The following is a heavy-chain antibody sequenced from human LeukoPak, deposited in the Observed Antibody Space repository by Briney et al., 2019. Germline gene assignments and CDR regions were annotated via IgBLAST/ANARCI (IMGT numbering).Heavy chain of an antibody. CDR1: GYTFTSYG. J-gene: IGHJ4*02. Sequence: ASVKVSCKASGYTFTSYGITWVRQAPGQGLGWMGWISAYNSNTNYAQKLRSRVTMTTDTSTSTAYMELRSLRSDDTAVYYCAREVVVVPAAWGYFDYWGQGTLVTVSS. CDR2: ISAYNSNT. CDR3: AREVVVVPAAWGYFDY. V-gene: IGHV1-18*01. D-gene: IGHD2-2*01.